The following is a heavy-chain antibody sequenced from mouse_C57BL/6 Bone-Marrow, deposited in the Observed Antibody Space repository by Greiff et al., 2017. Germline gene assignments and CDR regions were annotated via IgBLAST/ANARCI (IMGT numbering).Heavy chain of an antibody. D-gene: IGHD1-1*01. CDR2: IYPRSGNN. J-gene: IGHJ2*01. CDR1: GYTFTSYG. V-gene: IGHV1-81*01. Sequence: QVQLQQSGAELARPGASVKLSCKASGYTFTSYGISWVKQRTGQGLEWIGEIYPRSGNNYYNEKFKGKATLTADKSSSTAYLELRSLTSEDSAVYFCARVPFIKNGYWGQGTTLTVSS. CDR3: ARVPFIKNGY.